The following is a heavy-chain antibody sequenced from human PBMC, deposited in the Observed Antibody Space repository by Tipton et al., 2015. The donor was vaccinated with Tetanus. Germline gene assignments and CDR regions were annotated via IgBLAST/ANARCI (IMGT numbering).Heavy chain of an antibody. V-gene: IGHV3-33*01. CDR1: GFTFSSYG. D-gene: IGHD6-13*01. J-gene: IGHJ4*02. CDR3: ARDNPAGPYFDY. CDR2: IWYDGSNK. Sequence: SGFTFSSYGMHWVRQAPGKGLEWVAVIWYDGSNKYYADSVKGRFTISRDNSKNTLYLQMNSLRAEDTAVYYCARDNPAGPYFDYWGQGTLVTVSS.